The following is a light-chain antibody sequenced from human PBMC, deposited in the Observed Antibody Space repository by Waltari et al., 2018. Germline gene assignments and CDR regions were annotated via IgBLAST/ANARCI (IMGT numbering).Light chain of an antibody. J-gene: IGLJ1*01. CDR1: SSNIGSGYD. CDR3: QSYDSSLSGCV. CDR2: NNS. V-gene: IGLV1-40*01. Sequence: QSVLTQPPSVSGAPGQRVTISCTGSSSNIGSGYDVHWYQQLPGRAPKILIYNNSKRPSGVPDRFSGSKSGTSASLAITGLQAEDEADYYCQSYDSSLSGCVFGTGTKVTVL.